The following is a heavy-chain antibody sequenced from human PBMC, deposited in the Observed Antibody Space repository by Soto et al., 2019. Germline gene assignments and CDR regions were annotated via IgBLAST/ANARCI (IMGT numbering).Heavy chain of an antibody. Sequence: SETLSLTCTVSGGSISSRNNYWGWIRQPPGKGLEWIGNIFYSGTTYYNPSLKSRVTISVDTSKKQFSLNLSSVTAADSAVYYCARRDDDSDYHGAIDVWGQGTMVT. J-gene: IGHJ3*01. V-gene: IGHV4-39*01. CDR2: IFYSGTT. CDR3: ARRDDDSDYHGAIDV. D-gene: IGHD3-22*01. CDR1: GGSISSRNNY.